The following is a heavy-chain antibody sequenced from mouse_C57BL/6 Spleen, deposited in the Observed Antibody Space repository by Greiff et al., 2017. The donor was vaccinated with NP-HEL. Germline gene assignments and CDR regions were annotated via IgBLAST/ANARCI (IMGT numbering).Heavy chain of an antibody. J-gene: IGHJ3*01. V-gene: IGHV1-47*01. Sequence: QVHVKQSGAELVKPGASVKMSCKASGYTFTTYPIEWMKQNHGKSLEWIGNFHPYNDDTKYNEKFKGKATLTVEKSSSTVYLELSRLTSDDSAVYYCARMGDYDRGFAYWGQGTLVTVSA. CDR1: GYTFTTYP. CDR3: ARMGDYDRGFAY. CDR2: FHPYNDDT. D-gene: IGHD2-4*01.